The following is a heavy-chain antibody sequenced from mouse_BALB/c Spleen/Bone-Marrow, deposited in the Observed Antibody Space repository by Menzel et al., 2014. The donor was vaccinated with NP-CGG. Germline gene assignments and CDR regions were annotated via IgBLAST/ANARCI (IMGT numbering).Heavy chain of an antibody. Sequence: QVHVKQSGAELVKPGASVKLSCKASGYTFTSYWMHWVKRRPGQGLEWIGEINPSNGRTNYNEKFKIKATLTVDKSSSTAYMQLSSLTSEDSAVYYCASYRGAYWGQGTLVTVSA. CDR2: INPSNGRT. V-gene: IGHV1S81*02. CDR1: GYTFTSYW. CDR3: ASYRGAY. D-gene: IGHD2-12*01. J-gene: IGHJ3*01.